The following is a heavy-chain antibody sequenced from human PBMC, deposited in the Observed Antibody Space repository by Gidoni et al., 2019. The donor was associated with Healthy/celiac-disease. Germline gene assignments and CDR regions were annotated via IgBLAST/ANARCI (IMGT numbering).Heavy chain of an antibody. J-gene: IGHJ4*02. CDR1: GFTFDDYA. V-gene: IGHV3-9*01. CDR2: ISWNSGSI. CDR3: AKDRSSSGGIFDY. D-gene: IGHD6-13*01. Sequence: EVQLVESGGGLVQPGRSLRLSCAASGFTFDDYAMHWVRQAPGKGLEWVSGISWNSGSIGYADSVKGRFTISRDNAKNSLYLQMNSLRAEDTALYYCAKDRSSSGGIFDYWGQGTLVTVSS.